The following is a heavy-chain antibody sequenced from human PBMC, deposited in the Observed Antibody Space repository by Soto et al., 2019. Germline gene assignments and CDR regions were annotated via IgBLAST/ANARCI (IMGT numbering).Heavy chain of an antibody. J-gene: IGHJ4*02. V-gene: IGHV3-30-3*01. CDR3: ARASATIAAAAIFDY. CDR2: ISYDGSNK. Sequence: GGSLRLSCAASGFTFSSYAMRWVRQAPGKGLEWVAVISYDGSNKYYADSVKGRFTISRDNSKNTLYLQMNSLRAEDTAVYYCARASATIAAAAIFDYWGQGTLVTVSS. CDR1: GFTFSSYA. D-gene: IGHD6-13*01.